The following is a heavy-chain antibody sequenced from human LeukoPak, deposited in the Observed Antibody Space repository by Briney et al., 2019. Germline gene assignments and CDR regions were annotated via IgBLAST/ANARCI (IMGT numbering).Heavy chain of an antibody. CDR1: GFTFSSYA. J-gene: IGHJ4*02. V-gene: IGHV3-23*01. CDR3: AKAPRWFGELAE. CDR2: ISGSGGST. D-gene: IGHD3-10*01. Sequence: GGSLRLSCAASGFTFSSYAMSWVRQARGKVLEWVSAISGSGGSTYYADSVKGRFTISRGNSKNTLYLQMNSLRAEDTAVYYCAKAPRWFGELAEWGQGTLVTVSS.